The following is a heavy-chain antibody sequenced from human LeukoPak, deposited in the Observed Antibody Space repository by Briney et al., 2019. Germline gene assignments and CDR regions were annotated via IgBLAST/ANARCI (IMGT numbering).Heavy chain of an antibody. CDR2: IKSKTDGGTT. V-gene: IGHV3-15*01. CDR3: TTECYYDSSGYYYFDY. J-gene: IGHJ4*02. D-gene: IGHD3-22*01. CDR1: GFTFSNAW. Sequence: PGGSLRLSCAASGFTFSNAWMSWVRQAPGKGLEWVGRIKSKTDGGTTDYAAPVKGRFTISRDDSKNTLYLQMNSLKTEDTAVYYCTTECYYDSSGYYYFDYWGQGTLVTVSS.